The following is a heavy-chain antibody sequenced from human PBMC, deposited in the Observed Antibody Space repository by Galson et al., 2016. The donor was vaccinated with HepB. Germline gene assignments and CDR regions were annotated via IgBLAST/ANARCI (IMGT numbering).Heavy chain of an antibody. J-gene: IGHJ4*02. CDR2: INPDGNEK. V-gene: IGHV3-7*03. Sequence: SLRLSCAVSGFTFNSYWMSWVRQAPGKGLEWVATINPDGNEKAYVDSVKGRFTMSRDNAKDSLHLQMNSLRAEDTGVYYCVTSQGYWGQGTLVTVSS. CDR1: GFTFNSYW. CDR3: VTSQGY.